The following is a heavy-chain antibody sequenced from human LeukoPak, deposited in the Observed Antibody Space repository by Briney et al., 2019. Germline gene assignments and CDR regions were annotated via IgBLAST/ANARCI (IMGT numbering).Heavy chain of an antibody. CDR3: ATCSLYGSGWYYGMDV. J-gene: IGHJ6*02. CDR1: GYTLTELS. CDR2: FDPEDGET. D-gene: IGHD6-19*01. Sequence: ASVKVSCKVSGYTLTELSIHWVRQAPGKGLEWMGGFDPEDGETIYAQKFQGRVTMTEDTSTDTAYTELSSLRSEDTAVYYCATCSLYGSGWYYGMDVWGQGTTVIVSS. V-gene: IGHV1-24*01.